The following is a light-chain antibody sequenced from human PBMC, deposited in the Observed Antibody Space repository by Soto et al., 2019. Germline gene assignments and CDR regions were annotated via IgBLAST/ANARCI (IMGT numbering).Light chain of an antibody. J-gene: IGLJ1*01. CDR1: SSDVGGYNY. V-gene: IGLV2-14*01. CDR3: SSYTRSSLYV. CDR2: EVT. Sequence: QSVLTPPASVSGSPGQSITISCTGTSSDVGGYNYVSWYQQHPGKAPKLMIYEVTNRPSGVSNRFSGSKSGNTASLTISGVQAEDEADYYCSSYTRSSLYVFGTGTKVTVL.